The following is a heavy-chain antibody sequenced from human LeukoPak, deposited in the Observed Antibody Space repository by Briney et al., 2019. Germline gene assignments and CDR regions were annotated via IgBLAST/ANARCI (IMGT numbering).Heavy chain of an antibody. J-gene: IGHJ2*01. CDR1: GGSISSSSYY. CDR2: IYYSGST. CDR3: ARHSFLGYWYFDL. V-gene: IGHV4-39*01. Sequence: SETLSLTCTVSGGSISSSSYYWGWIRQPPGKGLEWIGSIYYSGSTYYNPSLKSRVTISVDTSKNQFSLKLSSVTAADTAVYYCARHSFLGYWYFDLWGRGTLVTVSS. D-gene: IGHD7-27*01.